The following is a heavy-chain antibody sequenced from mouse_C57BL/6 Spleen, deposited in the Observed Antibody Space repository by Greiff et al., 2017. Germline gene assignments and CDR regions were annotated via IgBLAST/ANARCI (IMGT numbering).Heavy chain of an antibody. CDR1: GYSFTDYN. D-gene: IGHD1-1*01. CDR2: INPNYGTT. Sequence: VHVKQSGPELVKPGASVKISCKASGYSFTDYNMNWVKQSNGKSLEWIGVINPNYGTTSYNQKFKGKATLTVDQSSSTAYMQLNSLTSEDSAVYYCARKTYGSPNYYAMDYWGQGTSVTVSS. V-gene: IGHV1-39*01. J-gene: IGHJ4*01. CDR3: ARKTYGSPNYYAMDY.